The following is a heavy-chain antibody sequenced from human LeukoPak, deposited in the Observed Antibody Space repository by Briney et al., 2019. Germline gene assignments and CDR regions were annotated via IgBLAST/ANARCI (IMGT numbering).Heavy chain of an antibody. CDR1: GSSFTSYW. Sequence: GESLRIPCQGSGSSFTSYWISWVRQMPGKGLEWMGRIDPSDSYTNYSPSFQGHDTISAGKSISTAYLQWSSLKASDTAMYYWARRNFVYDAFDIRGQGTMVTVSS. CDR3: ARRNFVYDAFDI. J-gene: IGHJ3*02. CDR2: IDPSDSYT. D-gene: IGHD5/OR15-5a*01. V-gene: IGHV5-10-1*01.